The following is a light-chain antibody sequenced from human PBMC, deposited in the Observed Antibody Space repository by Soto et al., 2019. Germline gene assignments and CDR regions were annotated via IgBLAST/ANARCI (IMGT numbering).Light chain of an antibody. CDR3: QQLNTFPHFFT. Sequence: DIHLTQSPSFLSASVGDIFTITCRASQGIRSYLAWYQQRPGKAPELLIYGASTLRPGGASRFSGSGSGKEFTLTISSLQTEDFATYFCQQLNTFPHFFTFGPGTKVDI. V-gene: IGKV1-9*01. J-gene: IGKJ3*01. CDR2: GAS. CDR1: QGIRSY.